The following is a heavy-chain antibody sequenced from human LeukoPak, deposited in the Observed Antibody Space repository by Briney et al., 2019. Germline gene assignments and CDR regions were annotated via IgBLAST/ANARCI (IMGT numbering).Heavy chain of an antibody. J-gene: IGHJ6*02. CDR3: ARWYSSSWYRMDV. V-gene: IGHV5-51*01. D-gene: IGHD6-13*01. Sequence: GESLKISCKGSGYSFTSYWIGWVRQMPGKGLEWMGIIYPGDSDTRHSPSFQGQVTISADKSISTAYLQWSSLKASDTAMYYCARWYSSSWYRMDVWGQGTTVTVSS. CDR2: IYPGDSDT. CDR1: GYSFTSYW.